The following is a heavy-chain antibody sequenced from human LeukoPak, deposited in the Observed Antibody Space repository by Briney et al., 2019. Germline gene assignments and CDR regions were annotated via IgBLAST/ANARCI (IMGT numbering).Heavy chain of an antibody. CDR1: GLTFTNAW. CDR2: IKSKTDGGTS. CDR3: ATDPGEWEPI. D-gene: IGHD1-26*01. Sequence: GGSLRLSCATSGLTFTNAWMSWFRQAPGKGLEWVGRIKSKTDGGTSDYAAPVQGRFTISRDDSKNTQYLQMNSLKIEDTAVYYCATDPGEWEPIWGQGTMVTVSS. J-gene: IGHJ3*02. V-gene: IGHV3-15*01.